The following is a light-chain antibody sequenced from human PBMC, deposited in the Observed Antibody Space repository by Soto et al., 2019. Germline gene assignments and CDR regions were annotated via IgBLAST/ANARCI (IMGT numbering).Light chain of an antibody. J-gene: IGKJ1*01. V-gene: IGKV1-5*01. CDR2: GAS. Sequence: TLSASVGDRVTFTCRASQSVSIWLAWYQQKPGKAPKLLISGASTLESGVPSRFSGSGSGTEFTLTISSLQPDDFATYYCQQYKNYLTFGQGTKVDIK. CDR3: QQYKNYLT. CDR1: QSVSIW.